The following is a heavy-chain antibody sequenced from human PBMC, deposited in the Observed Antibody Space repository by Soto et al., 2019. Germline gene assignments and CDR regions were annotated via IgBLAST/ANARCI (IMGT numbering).Heavy chain of an antibody. Sequence: QVQLQESGPGLVKPSQTLSLTCTVSGVSISSADYYWSWIRQPPGKGLEWIGYIYNTGTTYYNPSLTSRVFISLDTSKNQFSLKLSSVTAADTAVYYCAIPGQDYGSGNYAFDIWGQGTMVTVSS. CDR3: AIPGQDYGSGNYAFDI. V-gene: IGHV4-30-4*01. J-gene: IGHJ3*02. CDR1: GVSISSADYY. D-gene: IGHD3-10*01. CDR2: IYNTGTT.